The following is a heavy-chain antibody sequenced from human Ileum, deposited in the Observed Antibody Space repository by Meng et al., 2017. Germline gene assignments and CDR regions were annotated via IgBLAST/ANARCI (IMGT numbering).Heavy chain of an antibody. Sequence: QVQLVQSGAEVKKPGASVKVSCKASGYTFTTYGISWVGQAPGQGLEWMGWMNTDKGNTNYAQKFQGRVTMTRDTSTSTAYMELRSLRSDDTAVYYCAREGAYNGGDYWGQGTLVTVSS. CDR3: AREGAYNGGDY. J-gene: IGHJ4*02. CDR2: MNTDKGNT. CDR1: GYTFTTYG. D-gene: IGHD1-1*01. V-gene: IGHV1-18*01.